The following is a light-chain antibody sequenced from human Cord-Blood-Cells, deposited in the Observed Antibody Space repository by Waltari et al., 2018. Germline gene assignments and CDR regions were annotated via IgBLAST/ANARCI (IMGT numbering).Light chain of an antibody. Sequence: SYELTQPPSVSVSPGQTARITCSGDALPKQYAYWYQQKPGQAPVLVIYKGSGRPSGIPERFSGSSSGTTVTLTISGVQAEDEADYYCQSADSSGTWVFGGGTKLTVL. CDR2: KGS. CDR3: QSADSSGTWV. CDR1: ALPKQY. J-gene: IGLJ3*02. V-gene: IGLV3-25*03.